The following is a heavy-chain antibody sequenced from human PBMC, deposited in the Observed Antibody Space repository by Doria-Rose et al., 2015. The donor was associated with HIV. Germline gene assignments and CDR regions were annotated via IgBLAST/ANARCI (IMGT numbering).Heavy chain of an antibody. D-gene: IGHD3-22*01. CDR1: GGSISSGGFY. CDR3: ARDSSGYFRLDY. J-gene: IGHJ4*02. Sequence: TVSGGSISSGGFYWSWIRQRPGKGLEWIGYIHYSDSTFYNPSLKSRVTISVDTSRNQFSLKLSSVTAADTAVYYCARDSSGYFRLDYWGQGTLVTVSS. CDR2: IHYSDST. V-gene: IGHV4-31*02.